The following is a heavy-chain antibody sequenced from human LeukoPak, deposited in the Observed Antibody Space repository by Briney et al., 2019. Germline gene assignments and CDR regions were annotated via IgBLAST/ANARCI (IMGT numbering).Heavy chain of an antibody. J-gene: IGHJ4*02. D-gene: IGHD3-10*01. CDR3: AKGRMVRGVYYFDY. CDR2: ISGSGGST. V-gene: IGHV3-23*01. Sequence: PGGSLRLSCAASGFTFSSYAMSWVRQAPGKGLEWVSAISGSGGSTYYADSVKGRFTISRDNSKNTLYLQMNSLRAEDTAVYCCAKGRMVRGVYYFDYWGQGTLVTVSS. CDR1: GFTFSSYA.